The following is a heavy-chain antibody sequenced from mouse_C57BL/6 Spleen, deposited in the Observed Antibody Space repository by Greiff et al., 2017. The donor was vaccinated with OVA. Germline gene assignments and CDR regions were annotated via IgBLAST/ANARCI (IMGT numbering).Heavy chain of an antibody. CDR3: ASYYYGSSLPYAMDY. D-gene: IGHD1-1*01. J-gene: IGHJ4*01. CDR1: GFSLTSYA. Sequence: VQLKESGPGLVAPSQSLSITCTVSGFSLTSYAISWVRQPPGKGLEWLGVIWTGGGTNYNSALKSRLSISKDNSKSQVFLKMNSLQTDDTARYYCASYYYGSSLPYAMDYWGQGTSVTVSS. CDR2: IWTGGGT. V-gene: IGHV2-9-1*01.